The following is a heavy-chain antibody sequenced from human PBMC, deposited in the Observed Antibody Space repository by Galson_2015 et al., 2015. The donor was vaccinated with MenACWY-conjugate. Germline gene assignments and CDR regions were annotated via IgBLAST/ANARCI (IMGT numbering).Heavy chain of an antibody. Sequence: SLRLSCAASGFTFSTYWMSRVRQAPGEGLEWVASINQRGSDKYYVDSVRGRFTISRDNARSSLYLQMNSLRAGDTAMYYCARLYCSGGSCDTVFQYWGQGTRVTVSS. CDR1: GFTFSTYW. J-gene: IGHJ4*02. CDR2: INQRGSDK. CDR3: ARLYCSGGSCDTVFQY. D-gene: IGHD2-15*01. V-gene: IGHV3-7*03.